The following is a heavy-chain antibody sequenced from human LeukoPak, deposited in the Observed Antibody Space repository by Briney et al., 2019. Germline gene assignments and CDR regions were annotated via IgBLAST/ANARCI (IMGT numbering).Heavy chain of an antibody. CDR1: GGSISNYY. V-gene: IGHV4-34*01. Sequence: SETLSLTCTVSGGSISNYYWSWIRQPPGKGLEWIGEINHSGSTNYNPSLKSRVTISVDTSKNQFSLKLSSVTAADTAVYYCARIGEQQLVLFDYWGQGTLVTVSS. CDR3: ARIGEQQLVLFDY. D-gene: IGHD6-13*01. CDR2: INHSGST. J-gene: IGHJ4*02.